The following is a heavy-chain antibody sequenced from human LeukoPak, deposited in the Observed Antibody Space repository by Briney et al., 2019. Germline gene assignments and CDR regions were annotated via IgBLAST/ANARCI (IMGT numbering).Heavy chain of an antibody. Sequence: SETLSLTCAVYGGSLSPYYWSWIRQPPGKGLECIAEINHSGKTNYSPSLKSRVAISIDTSKKQFSLEVRSVTAADTAVYFCARDGGSSKCWFDLWGQGTLVTVSS. CDR1: GGSLSPYY. CDR3: ARDGGSSKCWFDL. CDR2: INHSGKT. V-gene: IGHV4-34*01. J-gene: IGHJ5*02. D-gene: IGHD4-23*01.